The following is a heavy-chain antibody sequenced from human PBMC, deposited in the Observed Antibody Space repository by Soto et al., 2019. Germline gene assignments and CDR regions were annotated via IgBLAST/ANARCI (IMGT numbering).Heavy chain of an antibody. J-gene: IGHJ3*02. CDR1: GYTFTSYG. D-gene: IGHD2-8*01. V-gene: IGHV1-46*03. CDR3: ARGSGVAVIHDAFDI. Sequence: ASVKVSCKASGYTFTSYGISWVRQAPGQGLEWMGIINPSGGSTSYAQKFQGRVTMTRDTSTSTVYMELSSLRSEDTAVYYCARGSGVAVIHDAFDIWGQGTMVTVSS. CDR2: INPSGGST.